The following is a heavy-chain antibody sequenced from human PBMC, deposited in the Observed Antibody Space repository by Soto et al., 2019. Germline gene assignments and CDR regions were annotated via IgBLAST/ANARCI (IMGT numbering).Heavy chain of an antibody. CDR1: GGSIDSLYH. CDR3: ARTSDLGFRDWFDP. J-gene: IGHJ5*02. V-gene: IGHV4-39*02. CDR2: IDDGGKV. D-gene: IGHD2-21*01. Sequence: PSETLSLTCTVSGGSIDSLYHWGWIRQPPGKGLEWIGSIDDGGKVYYNPSLTGRVTLFVDTSKNSFSLNLNSVTATDTAVYYCARTSDLGFRDWFDPWGQGTLVTVSS.